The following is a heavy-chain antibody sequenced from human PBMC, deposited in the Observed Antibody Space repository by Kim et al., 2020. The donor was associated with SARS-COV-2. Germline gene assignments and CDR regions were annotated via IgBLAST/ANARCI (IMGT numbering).Heavy chain of an antibody. CDR1: GGSISSSSYY. CDR3: ARHAIPKKPDNWFDP. D-gene: IGHD2-2*01. J-gene: IGHJ5*02. V-gene: IGHV4-39*01. CDR2: IYYSGST. Sequence: SETLSLTCTVSGGSISSSSYYWGWIRQPPGKGLEWIGSIYYSGSTYYNPSLKSRVTISVDTSKNQFSLKLSSVTAADTAVYYCARHAIPKKPDNWFDPWGQGTLVTVSS.